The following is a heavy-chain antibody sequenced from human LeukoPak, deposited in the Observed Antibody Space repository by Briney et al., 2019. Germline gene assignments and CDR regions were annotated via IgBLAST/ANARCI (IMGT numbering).Heavy chain of an antibody. CDR2: INHSGST. CDR1: GESLSGYY. Sequence: SETLSLTCAVYGESLSGYYWSWIRQPPGKGLEWIGEINHSGSTNYNPSLKSPVTISVDTSENQFSLKLSSVTAADTAVYYCAKGAFYCSSTSCYGTRLYYFDYWGQGTLVTVSS. V-gene: IGHV4-34*01. J-gene: IGHJ4*02. D-gene: IGHD2-2*01. CDR3: AKGAFYCSSTSCYGTRLYYFDY.